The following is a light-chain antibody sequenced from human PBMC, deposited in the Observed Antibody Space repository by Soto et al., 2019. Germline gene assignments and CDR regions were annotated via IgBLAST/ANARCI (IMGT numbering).Light chain of an antibody. V-gene: IGKV3-20*01. J-gene: IGKJ4*01. CDR1: QSVSSGY. CDR2: GAS. CDR3: QQYGRSPA. Sequence: EIVLTQSPGTLSLSPGERATLSCRASQSVSSGYLAWYQQKPGQAPRLLIYGASSRATGIPDRFSGSGSGTDVTLTISRLAPEDFAVYYCQQYGRSPAFGGGTKVEIK.